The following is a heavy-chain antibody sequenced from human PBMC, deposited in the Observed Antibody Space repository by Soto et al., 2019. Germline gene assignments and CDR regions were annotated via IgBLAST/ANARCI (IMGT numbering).Heavy chain of an antibody. J-gene: IGHJ4*02. V-gene: IGHV3-21*01. CDR1: GFSFASYS. CDR3: ARGRLEYSNKPYFFDN. Sequence: PGGSLRLSCAASGFSFASYSMNWLRQAQGKGLEWVSSISSKPNRTRFYIHYAESVKGRFTISRDNAKDSLYLQMKTLRAEDTGVYYCARGRLEYSNKPYFFDNWGRGTQVTVSS. D-gene: IGHD4-4*01. CDR2: ISSKPNRTRFYI.